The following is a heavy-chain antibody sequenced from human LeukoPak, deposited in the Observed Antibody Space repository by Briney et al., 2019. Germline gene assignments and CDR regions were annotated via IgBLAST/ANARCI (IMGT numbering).Heavy chain of an antibody. Sequence: ASVKVSCRASGYTFTSYGISWVRQAPGQGLEWMGWISDYNGNTNYAQTLQGRVTMTTDTSTSTAYMELRSLRSDDTAVYYCARKYYDILTGYSAYYYYYYMDVWGKGTTVTVS. CDR1: GYTFTSYG. CDR2: ISDYNGNT. D-gene: IGHD3-9*01. CDR3: ARKYYDILTGYSAYYYYYYMDV. J-gene: IGHJ6*03. V-gene: IGHV1-18*01.